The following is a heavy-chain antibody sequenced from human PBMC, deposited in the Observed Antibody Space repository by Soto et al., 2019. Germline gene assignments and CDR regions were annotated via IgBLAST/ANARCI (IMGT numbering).Heavy chain of an antibody. CDR3: ARDPPKRGERYCSGRSCYSPYYYYYGMDV. J-gene: IGHJ6*02. Sequence: ASVKVSCKASGYTFTSYGISWVRQAPGQGLEWMGWISAYNGNTNYAQKLQGRVTMTTDTSTSTAYMELRSLRSDDTAVYYCARDPPKRGERYCSGRSCYSPYYYYYGMDVWGQGTTVTVSS. D-gene: IGHD2-15*01. CDR1: GYTFTSYG. V-gene: IGHV1-18*01. CDR2: ISAYNGNT.